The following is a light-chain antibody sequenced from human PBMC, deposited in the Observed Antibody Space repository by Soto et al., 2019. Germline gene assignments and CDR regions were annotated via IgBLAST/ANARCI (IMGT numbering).Light chain of an antibody. CDR2: DAS. CDR3: QQYNPYSPWT. CDR1: QSIDTW. Sequence: DIQMTQSPSTLSASVGDRVTITCRASQSIDTWLAWYQQKPKRVPKLLIYDASSLESGVPLRFRGSGSGTEFTLTISSLQPDDFASYYCQQYNPYSPWTFGQGTKVEV. V-gene: IGKV1-5*01. J-gene: IGKJ1*01.